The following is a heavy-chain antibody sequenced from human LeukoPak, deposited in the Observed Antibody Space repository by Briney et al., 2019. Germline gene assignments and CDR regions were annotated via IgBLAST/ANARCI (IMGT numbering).Heavy chain of an antibody. D-gene: IGHD6-19*01. CDR1: GFTFSDYY. CDR3: ARDYNGGSDY. V-gene: IGHV3-11*06. CDR2: ISDSSSYT. J-gene: IGHJ4*02. Sequence: PGGSLRLSCAASGFTFSDYYMSWIRQAPGKGLGWVSYISDSSSYTNYADSVKGRFTISRDNAKNSLYLQMNSLRAEDTAVYYCARDYNGGSDYWGQGTLVTVSS.